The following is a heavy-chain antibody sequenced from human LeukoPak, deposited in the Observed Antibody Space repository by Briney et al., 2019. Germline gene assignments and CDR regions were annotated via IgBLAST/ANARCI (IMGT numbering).Heavy chain of an antibody. CDR2: IYYSGST. Sequence: SETLSLTCTVSGGSISSGTYYWGWIRQPPGKGLEWIGSIYYSGSTYYNPSLKSRVIISVDTSKNQFSLKLSSVTAADAAVFYCVRHLRLLNWFDPWGQGTLVTVSS. D-gene: IGHD2-21*02. CDR1: GGSISSGTYY. J-gene: IGHJ5*02. V-gene: IGHV4-39*01. CDR3: VRHLRLLNWFDP.